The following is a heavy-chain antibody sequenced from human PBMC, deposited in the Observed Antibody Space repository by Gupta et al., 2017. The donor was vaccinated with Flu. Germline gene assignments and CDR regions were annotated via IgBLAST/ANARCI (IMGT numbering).Heavy chain of an antibody. J-gene: IGHJ5*02. CDR1: GFTFTLYG. CDR2: ILYDGSDK. CDR3: AKDRGAGSWYDH. V-gene: IGHV3-30*18. D-gene: IGHD3-10*01. Sequence: QVQLVESGGGVVQSGTSLSFSCAAPGFTFTLYGLHGVRQAPGKGLEWVALILYDGSDKYYADSVKGRFTISRDNSKNTLYLQMNSLSAEDTAIYYCAKDRGAGSWYDHWGQGTLVTVSS.